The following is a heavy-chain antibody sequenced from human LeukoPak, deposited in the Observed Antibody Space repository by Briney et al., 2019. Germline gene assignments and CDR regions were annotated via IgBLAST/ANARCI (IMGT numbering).Heavy chain of an antibody. D-gene: IGHD2-2*01. V-gene: IGHV4-39*01. CDR1: GGSISSSSYY. Sequence: SETLSLTCTVSGGSISSSSYYWGWIRQPPGKGLEWIGSIYYSGSTYYNPSLKSRVTVSVDTSKNQFSLKLSSATAADTAVYYCARQRYCSSTSCSYGDWFDPWGQGTLVTVSS. J-gene: IGHJ5*02. CDR2: IYYSGST. CDR3: ARQRYCSSTSCSYGDWFDP.